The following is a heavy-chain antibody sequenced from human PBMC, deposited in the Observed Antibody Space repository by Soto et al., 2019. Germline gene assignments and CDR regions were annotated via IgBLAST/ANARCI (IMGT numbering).Heavy chain of an antibody. D-gene: IGHD1-26*01. CDR1: GLTFSSHY. CDR2: INTDGSST. Sequence: PVGSLRLSCAASGLTFSSHYFHWVRQAPGKGLMWVSRINTDGSSTSYADSVKGRFSISRDNAKNTLFLEMNSLRADDTAVYYCARPSPAHSGSYWAAFDVWGQGTMVTVSS. V-gene: IGHV3-74*01. J-gene: IGHJ3*01. CDR3: ARPSPAHSGSYWAAFDV.